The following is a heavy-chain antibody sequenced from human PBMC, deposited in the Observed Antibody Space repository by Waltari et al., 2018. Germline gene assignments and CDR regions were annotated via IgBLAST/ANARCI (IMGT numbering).Heavy chain of an antibody. Sequence: QVQLQESGPGLVKPSETLSLTCAVSGYSISSGYYWGWIRPPPGKGLGWIGSIYHCGSTYYNPSLKRRVTISGDTSKNQFSTKLSSVTAADTAVYYCAGDSLVFQHWGQGTLVTVSS. CDR2: IYHCGST. V-gene: IGHV4-38-2*01. CDR3: AGDSLVFQH. J-gene: IGHJ1*01. CDR1: GYSISSGYY. D-gene: IGHD4-17*01.